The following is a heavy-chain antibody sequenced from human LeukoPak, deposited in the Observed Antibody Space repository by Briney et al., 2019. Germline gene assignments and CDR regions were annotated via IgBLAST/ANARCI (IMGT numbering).Heavy chain of an antibody. V-gene: IGHV4-39*07. CDR1: GASISSSSYY. D-gene: IGHD2-15*01. J-gene: IGHJ6*02. Sequence: SETLSLTCTVSGASISSSSYYWGWIRQPPGKGLEWIGSIYYSGSTYYNPSLKSRVTISVDTSKNQFSLKLSSVTAADTAVYYCARDRGSHYGMDVWGQGTTVTVSS. CDR2: IYYSGST. CDR3: ARDRGSHYGMDV.